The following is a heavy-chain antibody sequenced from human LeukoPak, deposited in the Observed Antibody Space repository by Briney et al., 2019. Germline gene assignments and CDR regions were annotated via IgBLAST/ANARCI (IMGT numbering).Heavy chain of an antibody. CDR3: ARIPQYYYDSSGYGPAQH. CDR2: IIPIFGIA. V-gene: IGHV1-69*04. Sequence: SVMVSCKASGGTFSSHAISWVRQAPGQGLEWMGRIIPIFGIANYAQKFQGRVTITADKSTSTAYMELSSLRSEDTAVYYCARIPQYYYDSSGYGPAQHWGQGTLVTVSS. J-gene: IGHJ1*01. CDR1: GGTFSSHA. D-gene: IGHD3-22*01.